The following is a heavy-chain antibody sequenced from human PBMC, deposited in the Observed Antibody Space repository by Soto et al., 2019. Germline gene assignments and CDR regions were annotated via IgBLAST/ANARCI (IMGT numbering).Heavy chain of an antibody. CDR1: GFTFSSHW. J-gene: IGHJ4*01. CDR2: IKQDGSEK. D-gene: IGHD1-26*01. V-gene: IGHV3-7*03. CDR3: TTDSYSSIIIVRFDY. Sequence: GGSLRLSCAASGFTFSSHWMSWVRQAPGKGLEWVANIKQDGSEKYYVDSVKGRFTISRDNAKNSLYLQMNSLKTEDTGIYYCTTDSYSSIIIVRFDYWGHGTQVTVSS.